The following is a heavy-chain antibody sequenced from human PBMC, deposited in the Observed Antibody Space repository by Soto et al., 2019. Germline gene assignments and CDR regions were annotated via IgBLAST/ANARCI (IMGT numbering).Heavy chain of an antibody. D-gene: IGHD2-2*01. J-gene: IGHJ6*02. CDR1: SGSVSSGSYF. V-gene: IGHV4-61*01. CDR3: VRDGVPTAVTPMNV. CDR2: VYHDGST. Sequence: QVHLRESGPGLVKPSETLSLTCTVSSGSVSSGSYFWCWVRQPPGKPLEWIGFVYHDGSTNYNPRLKSRVAMSIDTSKNQFSLNLRSATAADTAVYYCVRDGVPTAVTPMNVWGQGIAVTVS.